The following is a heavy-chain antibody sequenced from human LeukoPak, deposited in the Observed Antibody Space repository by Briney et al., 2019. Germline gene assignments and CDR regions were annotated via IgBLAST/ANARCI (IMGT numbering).Heavy chain of an antibody. V-gene: IGHV3-48*03. D-gene: IGHD6-19*01. CDR3: ARSRGIAVAGRWFDP. CDR1: GFTFSSYE. J-gene: IGHJ5*02. CDR2: ISSSGSTI. Sequence: PGGSLRLSCAASGFTFSSYELNWVRQAPGKGLEWVSYISSSGSTIYYADSVQGRFTISRDNAKNSVYLQMKSLRAEDTAVYYCARSRGIAVAGRWFDPWGQGTLVTVSS.